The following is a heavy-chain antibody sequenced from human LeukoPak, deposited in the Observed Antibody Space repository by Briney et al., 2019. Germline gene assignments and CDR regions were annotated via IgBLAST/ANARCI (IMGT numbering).Heavy chain of an antibody. J-gene: IGHJ4*02. V-gene: IGHV5-51*01. Sequence: GESLKISCKGSGYSFTSYWIGWVRQMPGKGLEWMGIIYPGDSDTRYSPSFQGQVTISADKSISTAYLQFSSLKASDTAMYYCARRGGGLFYDNRASSFDFWGQGTLVSVSS. CDR3: ARRGGGLFYDNRASSFDF. CDR2: IYPGDSDT. CDR1: GYSFTSYW. D-gene: IGHD3-22*01.